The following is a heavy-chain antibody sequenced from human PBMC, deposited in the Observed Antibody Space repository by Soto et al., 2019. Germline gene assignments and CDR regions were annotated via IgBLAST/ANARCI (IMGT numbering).Heavy chain of an antibody. CDR3: AKDLKWEVC. J-gene: IGHJ4*02. V-gene: IGHV3-23*01. CDR2: ISGTGGST. D-gene: IGHD1-26*01. Sequence: GGSLRLSCAASGFTFSDYAMSWVRQAPGKGLEWVSTISGTGGSTYYADSVKGRFTIARDNSKNTLYLQMNSLRAEDTAVYYCAKDLKWEVCWGQGTLVTVSS. CDR1: GFTFSDYA.